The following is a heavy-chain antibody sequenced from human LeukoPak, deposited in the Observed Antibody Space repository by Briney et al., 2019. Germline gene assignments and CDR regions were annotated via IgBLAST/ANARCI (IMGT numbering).Heavy chain of an antibody. Sequence: SETLSLTCAVYGGSFSGYYWSWIRQHPGKGLEWIGYIYYSGSTYYNPSLKSRVTISVDTSKNQFSLKLSSVTAADTAVYYCAREQLEYYFDYWGQGTLVTVSS. D-gene: IGHD6-13*01. V-gene: IGHV4-31*11. CDR1: GGSFSGYY. CDR2: IYYSGST. CDR3: AREQLEYYFDY. J-gene: IGHJ4*02.